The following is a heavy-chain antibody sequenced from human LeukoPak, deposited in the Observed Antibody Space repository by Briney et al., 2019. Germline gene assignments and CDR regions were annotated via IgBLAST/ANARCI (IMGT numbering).Heavy chain of an antibody. D-gene: IGHD5-24*01. CDR3: ARETDGYNYGFDY. CDR1: GGSVSSTA. V-gene: IGHV3-30-3*01. J-gene: IGHJ4*02. Sequence: LSLTCTVSGGSVSSTAYYWSWIRQPPGKGLEWVAVISYDGSNKYYADSVKGRFTISRDNSKNTLYLQMNSLRAEDTAVYYCARETDGYNYGFDYWGQGTLVTVSS. CDR2: ISYDGSNK.